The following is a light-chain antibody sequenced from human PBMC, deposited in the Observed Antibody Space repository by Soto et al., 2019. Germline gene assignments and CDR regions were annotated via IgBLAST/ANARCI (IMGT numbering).Light chain of an antibody. V-gene: IGLV2-14*03. CDR1: SSDVGAYIY. Sequence: QSALTQPASVSGSPGQSIAISCTGTSSDVGAYIYVSWYQHHPGKAPKLILYDVSARPPGVSDRFSGSKSGNTASLTISGLQPEDEADYYCSSYTSSSTEVFGTGTKVTVL. CDR3: SSYTSSSTEV. CDR2: DVS. J-gene: IGLJ1*01.